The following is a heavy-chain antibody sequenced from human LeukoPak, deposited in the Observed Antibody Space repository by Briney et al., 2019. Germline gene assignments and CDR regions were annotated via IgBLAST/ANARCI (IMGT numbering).Heavy chain of an antibody. D-gene: IGHD6-13*01. J-gene: IGHJ4*02. V-gene: IGHV4-59*01. CDR3: ARGVVAAAGRTFDF. CDR1: GDSFSYFY. CDR2: IYNSGST. Sequence: SETLSLTCTVSGDSFSYFYWSWIRQPPGKRLEWIGYIYNSGSTNYNPSLKSRVTISLGTSKNQFSLKLSSVTAADTAVYYCARGVVAAAGRTFDFRGQGTLVTVSS.